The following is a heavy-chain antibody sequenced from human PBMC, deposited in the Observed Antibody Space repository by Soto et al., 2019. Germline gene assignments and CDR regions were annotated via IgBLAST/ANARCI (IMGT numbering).Heavy chain of an antibody. CDR1: GGSISSYY. CDR3: ARQRFGPLHGLVDV. J-gene: IGHJ6*02. D-gene: IGHD3-10*01. Sequence: QVQLQESGPGLVKPSETLSLSCTVSGGSISSYYWSWFRQSPGKRMEWIGYVHHSWGSSYNPSLQSRVALSLDTSKSQFSLKVTSVTATDTAVYYCARQRFGPLHGLVDVWGQGATVTVSS. V-gene: IGHV4-59*08. CDR2: VHHSWGS.